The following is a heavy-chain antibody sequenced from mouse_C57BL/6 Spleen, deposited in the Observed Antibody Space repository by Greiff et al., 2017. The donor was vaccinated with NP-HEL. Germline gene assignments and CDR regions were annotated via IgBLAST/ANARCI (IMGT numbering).Heavy chain of an antibody. V-gene: IGHV1-39*01. CDR1: GYSFTDYN. D-gene: IGHD2-1*01. CDR3: ARGGNYPRWYFDV. CDR2: LNPNYGTT. Sequence: VQLQQSGPALVKPGASVKISCKASGYSFTDYNMNWVKQSNGKSLEWIGVLNPNYGTTSYNQKFKGKATLTVDQSSRTAYMQLNGLTSEDAAVYYCARGGNYPRWYFDVWGTGTTVTVSS. J-gene: IGHJ1*03.